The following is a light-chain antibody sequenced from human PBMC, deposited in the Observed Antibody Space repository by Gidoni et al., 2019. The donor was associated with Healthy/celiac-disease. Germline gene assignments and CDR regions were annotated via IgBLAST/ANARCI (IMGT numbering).Light chain of an antibody. Sequence: DIQMTQSPSTLSASEGDRVTITCQASQDISNYLNWYQQKPGKAPKLLIYDASNLETGVPSRFSGSGSGTDFTFTISSLQPEDIATYYCQQYDNLITFGQVTRLEIK. V-gene: IGKV1-33*01. J-gene: IGKJ5*01. CDR1: QDISNY. CDR2: DAS. CDR3: QQYDNLIT.